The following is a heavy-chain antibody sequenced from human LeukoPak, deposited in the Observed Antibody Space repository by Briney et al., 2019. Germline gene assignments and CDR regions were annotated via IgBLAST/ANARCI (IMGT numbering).Heavy chain of an antibody. CDR2: ISAYNGNT. Sequence: GASVKVSCKASGYTFTGYGISWVRQAPGQGLEWMGWISAYNGNTNYAQKLQGRVTMTTDTSTSTAYMELRSLRSDDTAVYYCARDLPTRDYYDSSGYYRYWGQGTLVTVSS. V-gene: IGHV1-18*01. J-gene: IGHJ4*02. CDR3: ARDLPTRDYYDSSGYYRY. CDR1: GYTFTGYG. D-gene: IGHD3-22*01.